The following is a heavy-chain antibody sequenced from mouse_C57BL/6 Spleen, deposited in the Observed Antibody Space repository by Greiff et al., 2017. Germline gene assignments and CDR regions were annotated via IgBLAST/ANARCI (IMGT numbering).Heavy chain of an antibody. V-gene: IGHV1-15*01. J-gene: IGHJ4*01. CDR3: TRSTMITTGGYYYAMDY. CDR1: GYTFTDYE. D-gene: IGHD2-4*01. Sequence: VKLVESGAELVRPGASVTLSCKASGYTFTDYEMHWVKQTPVHGLEWIGAIDPETGGTAYNQKFKGKAILTADKSSSTAYMELRSLTSEDSAVYYCTRSTMITTGGYYYAMDYWGQGTSVTVSS. CDR2: IDPETGGT.